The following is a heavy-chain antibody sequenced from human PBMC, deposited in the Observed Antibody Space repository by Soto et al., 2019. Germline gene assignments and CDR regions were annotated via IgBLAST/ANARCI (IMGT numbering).Heavy chain of an antibody. D-gene: IGHD3-9*01. CDR3: AVKNYEAPPGYAEI. CDR2: VTFDGSST. J-gene: IGHJ3*02. V-gene: IGHV3-30*03. Sequence: GGSLRLACAASGFSLSSIAMHWVRQAPGKGLEWVALVTFDGSSTYCAESVKGRCTASRDNSKDTLRLQMTSLRAHDTAIYYGAVKNYEAPPGYAEIWCQGTMLTGSS. CDR1: GFSLSSIA.